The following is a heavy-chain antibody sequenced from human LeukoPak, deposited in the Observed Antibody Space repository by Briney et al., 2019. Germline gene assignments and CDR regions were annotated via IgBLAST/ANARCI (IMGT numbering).Heavy chain of an antibody. V-gene: IGHV4-39*07. CDR2: IHYSGST. J-gene: IGHJ5*02. CDR1: GGSISSSSYY. Sequence: SETLSLTCTVSGGSISSSSYYWAWIRQPPGKGLEWIGSIHYSGSTYYNPSLQSRVTISIDTSKNQFSLKLSSVTAADTAVYYCARGLTRSGIVVVTDRFDPWGQGTLVTVSS. CDR3: ARGLTRSGIVVVTDRFDP. D-gene: IGHD2-21*02.